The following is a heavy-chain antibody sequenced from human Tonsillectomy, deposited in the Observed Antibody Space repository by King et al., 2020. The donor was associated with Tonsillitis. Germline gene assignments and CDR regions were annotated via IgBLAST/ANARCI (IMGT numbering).Heavy chain of an antibody. Sequence: QLQESGPGLVKPSETLSLTCTVSGGSISSSSYYWAWIRQPPGKGLEWIGYIYYSGSTYYNPSLKSRVTISVDTSKNQFSLKLISVTAADTAVYYCARPKPPMIPFDIWGKGKMVTVS. CDR3: ARPKPPMIPFDI. CDR2: IYYSGST. CDR1: GGSISSSSYY. V-gene: IGHV4-39*07. J-gene: IGHJ3*02. D-gene: IGHD3-22*01.